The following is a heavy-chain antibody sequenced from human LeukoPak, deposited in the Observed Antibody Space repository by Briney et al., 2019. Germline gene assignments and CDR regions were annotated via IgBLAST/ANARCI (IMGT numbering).Heavy chain of an antibody. CDR1: GGSISSSY. CDR3: AGNIVVAPYYFDY. CDR2: IYYSGST. V-gene: IGHV4-59*01. Sequence: SETLSLTCTVSGGSISSSYWSWIRQPPGKGLEWIGYIYYSGSTNYNPSLKSRVIISVDTSKNQFSLKLSSVTAADTAVYYCAGNIVVAPYYFDYWGQGTLVTVSS. J-gene: IGHJ4*02. D-gene: IGHD2-15*01.